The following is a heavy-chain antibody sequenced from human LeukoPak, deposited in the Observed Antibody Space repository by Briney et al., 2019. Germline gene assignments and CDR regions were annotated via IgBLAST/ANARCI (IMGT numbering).Heavy chain of an antibody. J-gene: IGHJ5*02. CDR3: ARDRALDSGSLGFDP. V-gene: IGHV1-2*06. D-gene: IGHD1-26*01. CDR1: GYTFTGYY. Sequence: ASVKVSCKASGYTFTGYYMHWVRQAPGQAREWMGRINPNSGGTKYAQKFQGRVTMTRDPSIGTAYMELKRLRCDDTAVYYCARDRALDSGSLGFDPWGQGTLVTVSS. CDR2: INPNSGGT.